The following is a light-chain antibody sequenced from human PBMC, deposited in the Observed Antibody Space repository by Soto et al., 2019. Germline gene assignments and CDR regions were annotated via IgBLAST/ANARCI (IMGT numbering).Light chain of an antibody. CDR1: SSDVGGYNY. CDR2: EVS. V-gene: IGLV2-14*01. CDR3: NSYTSKSTGV. J-gene: IGLJ1*01. Sequence: QSALTQPAPVSGSPGQSITISCTGTSSDVGGYNYVSWYQQHPGKAPKLIIYEVSNRPSGVSNRFSGSKSGNTASLTISGLQAEDEADYYCNSYTSKSTGVFGTGTKLTVL.